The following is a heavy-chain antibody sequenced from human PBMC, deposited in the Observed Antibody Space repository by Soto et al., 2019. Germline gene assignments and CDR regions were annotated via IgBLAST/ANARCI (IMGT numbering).Heavy chain of an antibody. CDR2: IGGGGEYT. J-gene: IGHJ3*02. Sequence: EVQLLESGGGLVQPGGSLTLTCIVSGFTSGKYAMSWVRQAPGKGLEWVSEIGGGGEYTNYADSVRGRFTMSRDNSKNTMYLHMCSMIFEYTAVYYGAEDEVAANGRADALAIWGQGPVVTVSS. V-gene: IGHV3-23*01. D-gene: IGHD2-15*01. CDR3: AEDEVAANGRADALAI. CDR1: GFTSGKYA.